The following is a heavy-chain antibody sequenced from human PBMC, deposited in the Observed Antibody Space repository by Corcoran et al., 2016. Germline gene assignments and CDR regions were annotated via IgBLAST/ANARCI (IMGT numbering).Heavy chain of an antibody. CDR3: ATWGEGIRGSSHPYLYYYYGMDV. J-gene: IGHJ6*02. V-gene: IGHV1-69*06. D-gene: IGHD2-15*01. CDR2: IIPIFGTA. Sequence: QGQLVQSGAEVKKPGSSVKVSCKGSGGTFSSYAISWVRQAPGQGLEWMGGIIPIFGTANYAQKFQGRVTITADKTTSTAYMELSSLRSEDTAGYDWATWGEGIRGSSHPYLYYYYGMDVWGQGTTVTVSS. CDR1: GGTFSSYA.